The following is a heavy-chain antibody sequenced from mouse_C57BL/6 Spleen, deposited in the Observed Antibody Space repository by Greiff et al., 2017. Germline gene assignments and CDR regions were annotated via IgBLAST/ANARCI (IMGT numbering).Heavy chain of an antibody. CDR3: ARREIVYDECFAY. J-gene: IGHJ3*01. D-gene: IGHD2-12*01. CDR2: IHPNSGSP. CDR1: GYTFTSYW. V-gene: IGHV1-64*01. Sequence: VQLQQPGAELVKPGASVKLSCKASGYTFTSYWMHWVKQRPGQGLAWIGMIHPNSGSPNYNEKFKSKATLTVEKSSSPAYMQLSSLTSEDSAVYYCARREIVYDECFAYRGQGTLVPVSA.